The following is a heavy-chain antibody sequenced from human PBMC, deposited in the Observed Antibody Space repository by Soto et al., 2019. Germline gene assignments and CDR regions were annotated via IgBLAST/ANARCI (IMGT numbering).Heavy chain of an antibody. D-gene: IGHD2-21*02. CDR3: AREGGYGGDSGHWYFDL. CDR1: GFTVSSNY. V-gene: IGHV3-53*01. Sequence: GGSVRLSXAASGFTVSSNYMSWVRQAPGKGLEWVSVFYSGGSTYYADSVKGRFTISRDYSKNTLYLQMNSLRAEDTAVYYCAREGGYGGDSGHWYFDLWGRGTLVTVSS. CDR2: FYSGGST. J-gene: IGHJ2*01.